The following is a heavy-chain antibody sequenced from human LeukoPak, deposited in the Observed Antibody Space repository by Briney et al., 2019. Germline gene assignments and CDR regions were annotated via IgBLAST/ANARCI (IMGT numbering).Heavy chain of an antibody. CDR2: IYHSGST. J-gene: IGHJ4*02. CDR1: GYSISSGHY. V-gene: IGHV4-38-2*01. Sequence: PSETLSLTCAVSGYSISSGHYWAWIRQPPGKGLEWVAAIYHSGSTYYKPSLKTRLTISMDTSKNQFSLKLTSVTAADTAVYYCAIWDDGRTSIDYWGQGTLVTVSS. D-gene: IGHD4-23*01. CDR3: AIWDDGRTSIDY.